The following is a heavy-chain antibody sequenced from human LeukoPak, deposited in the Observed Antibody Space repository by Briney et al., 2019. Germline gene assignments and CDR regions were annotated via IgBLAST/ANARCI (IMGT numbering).Heavy chain of an antibody. Sequence: ASVEVSCKVSGYTLTELSMHWVRQAPGKGLEWMGGFDPEDGETIYAQKFQGRVTMTEDTSTDTAYMELSSLRSEDTAVYYCATDSGLVVRGVIISTLDYWGQGTLVTVSS. D-gene: IGHD3-10*01. CDR1: GYTLTELS. CDR2: FDPEDGET. V-gene: IGHV1-24*01. J-gene: IGHJ4*02. CDR3: ATDSGLVVRGVIISTLDY.